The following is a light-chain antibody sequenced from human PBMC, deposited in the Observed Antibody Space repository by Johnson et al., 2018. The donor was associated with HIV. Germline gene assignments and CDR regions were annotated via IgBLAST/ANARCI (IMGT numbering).Light chain of an antibody. CDR2: DNN. CDR1: SSNIGNNY. CDR3: GTWDSSLSAPGYV. Sequence: QSVLTQPPSVSAAPGQKVTISCSGSSSNIGNNYVSWYQQLPGTAPKLLIYDNNKRPSGIPDRFSGSKSGTSATLGITGLQTGDEADYYWGTWDSSLSAPGYVFGTGTKVTVL. V-gene: IGLV1-51*01. J-gene: IGLJ1*01.